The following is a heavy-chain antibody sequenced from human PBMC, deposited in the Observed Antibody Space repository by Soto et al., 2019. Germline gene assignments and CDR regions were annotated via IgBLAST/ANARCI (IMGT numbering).Heavy chain of an antibody. J-gene: IGHJ6*03. Sequence: QLQLQESGPGLVKPSETLSLTCTVSGGSISSSSYYWGWIRQPPGKGLEWIGSIYYSGSTYYNPPLKSRVTISVDTSKNQFSLKLSSVTAADTAVYYCARQGYSPSHYYMDVWGKGTTVTVSS. CDR3: ARQGYSPSHYYMDV. D-gene: IGHD5-18*01. CDR2: IYYSGST. V-gene: IGHV4-39*01. CDR1: GGSISSSSYY.